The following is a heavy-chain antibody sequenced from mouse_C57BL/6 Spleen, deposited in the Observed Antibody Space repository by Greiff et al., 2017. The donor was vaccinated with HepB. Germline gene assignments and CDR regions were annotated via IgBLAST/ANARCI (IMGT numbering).Heavy chain of an antibody. J-gene: IGHJ4*01. CDR3: ARATTVVGNAMDY. V-gene: IGHV1-76*01. CDR2: IYPGSGNT. Sequence: VQLQESGAELVRPGASVKLSCKASGYTFTDYYINWVKQRPGQGLEWIARIYPGSGNTYYNEKFKGKATLTAEKSSSTAYMQLSSLTSEDSAVYFCARATTVVGNAMDYWGQGTSVTVSS. D-gene: IGHD1-1*01. CDR1: GYTFTDYY.